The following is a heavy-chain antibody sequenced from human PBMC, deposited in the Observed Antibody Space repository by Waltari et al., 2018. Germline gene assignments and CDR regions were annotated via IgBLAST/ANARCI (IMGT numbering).Heavy chain of an antibody. CDR1: GSTFTNAK. V-gene: IGHV1-8*01. CDR2: MNPLSENT. J-gene: IGHJ5*02. CDR3: ATARVERRRGSWFDP. Sequence: QVQLVHSGAEVKEPGASVRVSCKYYGSTFTNAKLNWVRQANGQVIEWMGWMNPLSENTGYAQKFQGRVIMTRDTSLTTAYMELSSLRFDDTAIYYCATARVERRRGSWFDPWGQGTLVTVSS. D-gene: IGHD3-16*01.